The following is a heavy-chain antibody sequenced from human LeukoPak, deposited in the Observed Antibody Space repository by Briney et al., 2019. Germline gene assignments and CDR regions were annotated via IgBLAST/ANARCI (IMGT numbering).Heavy chain of an antibody. CDR1: GFTFSSNS. D-gene: IGHD2-15*01. J-gene: IGHJ6*02. CDR2: ISSSSSYI. CDR3: ARERIVVVNYHGMDV. V-gene: IGHV3-21*01. Sequence: GGSLGFSCAASGFTFSSNSMNWVGQAPGKGLKWVSSISSSSSYIYYADSVKGRFTISRDNAKDSLYLQMNSLRAEDTAVYYCARERIVVVNYHGMDVWGQGTTVTVSS.